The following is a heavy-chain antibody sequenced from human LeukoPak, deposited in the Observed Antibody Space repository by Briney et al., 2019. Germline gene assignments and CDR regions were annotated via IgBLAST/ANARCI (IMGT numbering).Heavy chain of an antibody. J-gene: IGHJ6*02. CDR3: ARGFSHYYYAMDV. Sequence: GGSLRRSCAASGFTVSSTYMSWVRQAPGKGLEWVSVIYSGGTTYYADSVKGRFTISRDNSKNTLYLQVNSLRAEDTAVYYCARGFSHYYYAMDVWGQGTTVTVSS. D-gene: IGHD2/OR15-2a*01. CDR1: GFTVSSTY. V-gene: IGHV3-66*01. CDR2: IYSGGTT.